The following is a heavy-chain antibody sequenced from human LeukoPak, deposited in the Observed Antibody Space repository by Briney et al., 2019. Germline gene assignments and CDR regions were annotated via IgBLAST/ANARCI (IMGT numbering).Heavy chain of an antibody. D-gene: IGHD3-9*01. V-gene: IGHV1-69*13. Sequence: ASVTVSCMASGGTFNSYAVSWVRQAPGQGREWMGGIIPIFGTPNYAQNFQGRVTITADESTGTAYMELSSLSSEDTAVYFCAREGPDYDILTGAFDIWGQGTLVTVSS. CDR2: IIPIFGTP. CDR3: AREGPDYDILTGAFDI. CDR1: GGTFNSYA. J-gene: IGHJ3*02.